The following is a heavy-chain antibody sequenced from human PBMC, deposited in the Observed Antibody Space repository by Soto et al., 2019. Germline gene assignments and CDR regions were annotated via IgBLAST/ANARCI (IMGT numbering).Heavy chain of an antibody. CDR1: GFTFSSYG. Sequence: QVQLVESGGGVVQPGTSLRLSCAASGFTFSSYGMHWVRQAPGKGLEWVAVIWYDGSNKYYAESVKGRFTISRDNSKNTLYLQMNSLRAEDTAVFYCARDVSGSLGPWGQGTLVTVSS. CDR3: ARDVSGSLGP. CDR2: IWYDGSNK. D-gene: IGHD1-26*01. V-gene: IGHV3-33*01. J-gene: IGHJ5*02.